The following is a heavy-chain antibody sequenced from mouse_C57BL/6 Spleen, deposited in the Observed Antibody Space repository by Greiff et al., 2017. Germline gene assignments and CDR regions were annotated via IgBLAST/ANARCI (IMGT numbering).Heavy chain of an antibody. CDR2: ISYDGSN. J-gene: IGHJ3*01. D-gene: IGHD1-1*01. CDR1: GYSITSGYY. Sequence: ESGPGLVKPSQSLSLTCSVTGYSITSGYYWNWIRQFPGNKLEWMGYISYDGSNNYNPSLKNRISITRDTSKNQFFLKLNSVTTEDTATYYGARDRGYGSTWFAYWGQGTLVTVSA. V-gene: IGHV3-6*01. CDR3: ARDRGYGSTWFAY.